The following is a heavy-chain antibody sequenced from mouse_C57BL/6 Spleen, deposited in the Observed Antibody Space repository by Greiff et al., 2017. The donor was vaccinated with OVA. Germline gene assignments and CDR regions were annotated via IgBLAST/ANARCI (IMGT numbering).Heavy chain of an antibody. CDR3: ARSGYYGNSVGDCDD. V-gene: IGHV1-52*01. CDR1: GYTFTSYW. J-gene: IGHJ1*03. Sequence: QVQLQQPGAELVRPGSSVKLSCKASGYTFTSYWMHWVKQRPIQGLEWIGNIDPSDSDTHYNQKFKGKATLTVDKSSSTAYMQLSSLTSEDSAVYYWARSGYYGNSVGDCDDWGTGTTVTVSS. CDR2: IDPSDSDT. D-gene: IGHD2-1*01.